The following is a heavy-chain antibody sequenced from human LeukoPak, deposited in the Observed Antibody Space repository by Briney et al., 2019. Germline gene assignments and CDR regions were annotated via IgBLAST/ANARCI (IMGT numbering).Heavy chain of an antibody. V-gene: IGHV3-48*03. J-gene: IGHJ4*02. CDR3: ARDLGIAGLGDY. Sequence: GGSLRLSCAASGFTFSRNWMRWVRQAPGKGLEWLSSITTSGSTIYYADSVKGRFTISRDNAKNSLYLQMNSLTAEDTAIYYCARDLGIAGLGDYWGQGTLVTVSS. CDR1: GFTFSRNW. D-gene: IGHD6-13*01. CDR2: ITTSGSTI.